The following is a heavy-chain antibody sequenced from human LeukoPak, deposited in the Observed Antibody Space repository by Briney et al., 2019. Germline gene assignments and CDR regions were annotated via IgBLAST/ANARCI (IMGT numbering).Heavy chain of an antibody. J-gene: IGHJ4*02. CDR1: GFTFSSYW. D-gene: IGHD3-10*01. CDR3: ARQRGGVFDY. Sequence: HTGGSLRLSCAASGFTFSSYWMHWVRQAPGKGLKWVSVIYSGGRTYYADSVRGRFIISRDNSKNTLYLQMNSLRAEDTAVYFCARQRGGVFDYWGQGTLVTVSS. CDR2: IYSGGRT. V-gene: IGHV3-66*04.